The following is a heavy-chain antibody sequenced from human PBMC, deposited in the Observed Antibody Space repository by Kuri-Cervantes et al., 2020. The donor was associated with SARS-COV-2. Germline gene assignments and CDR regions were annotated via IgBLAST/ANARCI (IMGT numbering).Heavy chain of an antibody. V-gene: IGHV3-21*01. CDR2: ISSSSSYI. J-gene: IGHJ6*02. CDR3: AREGQLERPGADYYYFGMDV. Sequence: GESLETSWAAPGFNFSSDSMNLVRQAPGKGLELVSSISSSSSYIYLADSVKGRFTSSRDNAKDSRNLQMNSLRAEDTAVYYCAREGQLERPGADYYYFGMDVWGQGTTVTVSS. D-gene: IGHD1-1*01. CDR1: GFNFSSDS.